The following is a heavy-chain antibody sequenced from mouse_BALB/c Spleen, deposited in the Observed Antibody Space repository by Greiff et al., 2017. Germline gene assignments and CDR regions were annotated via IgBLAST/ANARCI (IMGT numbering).Heavy chain of an antibody. CDR2: IYPGNSDT. V-gene: IGHV1-5*01. D-gene: IGHD2-14*01. CDR3: TREVRRALCFDY. Sequence: VQLQQSGTVLARPGASVKMSCKASGYSFTSYWMHWVKQRPGQGLEWIGAIYPGNSDTSYNQKFKGKAKLTAVTSASTAYMELSSLTNEDSAVYYCTREVRRALCFDYWGQGTTLTVSS. J-gene: IGHJ2*01. CDR1: GYSFTSYW.